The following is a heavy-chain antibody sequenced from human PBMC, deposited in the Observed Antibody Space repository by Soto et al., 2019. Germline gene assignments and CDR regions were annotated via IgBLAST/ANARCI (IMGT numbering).Heavy chain of an antibody. CDR1: GFTFSNYD. V-gene: IGHV3-13*01. J-gene: IGHJ4*02. CDR3: ARGRHFYDTSGYSPFFDC. Sequence: PGGSLRLSCAASGFTFSNYDMHWVRQATGKGLEWVSAIGTAGDTYYPGSVKGRFTISRENAKNSLYLQINSLTAGDTAVYYCARGRHFYDTSGYSPFFDCWGQGT. CDR2: IGTAGDT. D-gene: IGHD3-22*01.